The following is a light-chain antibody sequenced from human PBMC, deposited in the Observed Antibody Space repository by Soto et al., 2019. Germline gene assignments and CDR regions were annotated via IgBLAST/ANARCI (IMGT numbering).Light chain of an antibody. CDR2: EAS. J-gene: IGKJ1*01. Sequence: EIVLTQSPGTLSLSPGERLTLSCRTSQSLSTRSLAWYQQKPGQAPSLLIYEASTRAPGTPDRFSGSGSGTDFTPTVSRLEPEDFAVYYCQQYGRSVGFGQGTKVEIK. V-gene: IGKV3-20*01. CDR1: QSLSTRS. CDR3: QQYGRSVG.